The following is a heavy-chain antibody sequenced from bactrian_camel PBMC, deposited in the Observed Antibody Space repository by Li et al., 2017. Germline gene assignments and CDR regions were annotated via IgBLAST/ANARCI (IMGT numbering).Heavy chain of an antibody. CDR2: IGSSGST. CDR3: AAHPTERCDRRMPYFAY. D-gene: IGHD2*01. Sequence: VQLVESGGGSVQAGGSLRLSCAGSGYTYRGHCMGWFRLAPGKEREGVAIIGSSGSTGYADSVKGRFTVSKDSTKNTLILQMNSLKSEDTASYICAAHPTERCDRRMPYFAYWGQGTQVTVS. V-gene: IGHV3S67*01. CDR1: GYTYRGHC. J-gene: IGHJ6*01.